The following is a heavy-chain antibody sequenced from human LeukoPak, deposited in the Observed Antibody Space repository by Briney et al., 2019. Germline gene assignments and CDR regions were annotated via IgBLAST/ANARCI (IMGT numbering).Heavy chain of an antibody. CDR3: ARDTIFGVADSDY. V-gene: IGHV1-69*13. Sequence: ASVKVSCKASGGTFSSYAISWVRQAPGQGLEWMGGIIPIFGTANYAQKFQGRVTITADESTSTAYMELSSLRSEDTAVYYCARDTIFGVADSDYWGQGTLVSVSS. CDR1: GGTFSSYA. D-gene: IGHD3-3*01. CDR2: IIPIFGTA. J-gene: IGHJ4*01.